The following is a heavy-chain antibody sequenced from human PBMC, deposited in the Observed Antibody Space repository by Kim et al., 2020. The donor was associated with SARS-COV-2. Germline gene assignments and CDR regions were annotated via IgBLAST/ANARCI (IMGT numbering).Heavy chain of an antibody. CDR1: GDSISNYH. CDR2: IYTSGYT. J-gene: IGHJ4*02. CDR3: ARKDGDY. V-gene: IGHV4-4*07. Sequence: PSETLSLTCTVSGDSISNYHWTWVRQPAGKGLEWIGTIYTSGYTNYNPSLKSRVTMSMDTSKSHLSLRLSSVTAADTAIYFCARKDGDYWGPGTLVTVSS.